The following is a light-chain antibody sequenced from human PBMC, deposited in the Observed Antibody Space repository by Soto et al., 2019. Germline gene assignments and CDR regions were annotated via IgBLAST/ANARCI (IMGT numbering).Light chain of an antibody. J-gene: IGLJ3*02. Sequence: QSALTQPASVSGSPGQSITISCTGTSTDIGDYNYVSWYQKHPGKAPKLIMYEVSNRPSGVSNRFSGSKSGNTASLTISGLQAEDEAEYYCSSYMTTSDLKVFGGGTKLTVL. CDR1: STDIGDYNY. CDR3: SSYMTTSDLKV. CDR2: EVS. V-gene: IGLV2-14*01.